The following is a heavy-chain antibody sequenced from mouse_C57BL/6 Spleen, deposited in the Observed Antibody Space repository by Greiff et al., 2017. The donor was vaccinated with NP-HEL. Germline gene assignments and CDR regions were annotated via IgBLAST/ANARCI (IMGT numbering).Heavy chain of an antibody. CDR1: GFTFSDYY. D-gene: IGHD1-1*01. CDR2: INYDGSST. J-gene: IGHJ2*01. V-gene: IGHV5-16*01. Sequence: EVQLVESEGGLVQPGSSMKLSCTASGFTFSDYYMAWVRQVPEKGLEWVANINYDGSSTYYLDSLKSRFIISRDNAKNILYLQMSSLKSEDTATYYCARGPYYYGSSLYYFDYWGQGTTLTVSS. CDR3: ARGPYYYGSSLYYFDY.